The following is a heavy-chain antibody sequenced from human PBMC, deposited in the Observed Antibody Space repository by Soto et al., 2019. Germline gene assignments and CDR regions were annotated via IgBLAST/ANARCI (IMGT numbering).Heavy chain of an antibody. D-gene: IGHD5-12*01. V-gene: IGHV6-1*01. CDR1: GDSVSSLSAA. J-gene: IGHJ4*02. CDR3: VREGEYSGYELRG. CDR2: TYFRSKWYY. Sequence: SQTLSLTCAISGDSVSSLSAAWNSIRQYPSRGLEWLGRTYFRSKWYYDYAVSVKSRTTINPHTSKNQFSLQLGFVTPEDTAVYYCVREGEYSGYELRGWGQGTLVTGSS.